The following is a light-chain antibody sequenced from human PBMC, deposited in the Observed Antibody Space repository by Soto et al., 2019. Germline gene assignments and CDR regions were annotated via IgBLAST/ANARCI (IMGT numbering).Light chain of an antibody. Sequence: DIQLTQSPSTLSASVGDRVTITCRASESITTWLAWYQQKPGKAPKVLIHDASTLESGVPSRFSGGGSGTEFTLTISSLQPDDFAAYFCHQYNTYPYTFGQGTKLETK. CDR2: DAS. J-gene: IGKJ2*01. CDR3: HQYNTYPYT. V-gene: IGKV1-5*01. CDR1: ESITTW.